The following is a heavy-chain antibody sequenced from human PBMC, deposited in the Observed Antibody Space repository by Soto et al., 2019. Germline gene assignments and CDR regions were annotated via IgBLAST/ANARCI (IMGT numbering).Heavy chain of an antibody. CDR1: GGSISSGGYY. CDR3: ARDRSRGVVRGYYGMDV. D-gene: IGHD2-2*01. J-gene: IGHJ6*02. Sequence: PSETLSLTCTASGGSISSGGYYWSWIRQHPGKGLEWIGYIYYSGSTYYNPSLKSRVTISVDTSKNQFSLKLSSVTAADTAVYYCARDRSRGVVRGYYGMDVWGQGTTVTVSS. V-gene: IGHV4-31*03. CDR2: IYYSGST.